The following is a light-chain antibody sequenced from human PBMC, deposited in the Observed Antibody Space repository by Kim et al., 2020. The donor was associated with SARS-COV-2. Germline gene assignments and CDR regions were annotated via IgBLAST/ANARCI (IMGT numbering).Light chain of an antibody. CDR3: SSYAGSYTWV. CDR2: DVT. CDR1: SSDVGRYNY. J-gene: IGLJ3*02. Sequence: QSALTQPRSVSGSPGQSVTISCTGTSSDVGRYNYVSWYQQHPGKAPKPMIYDVTKRPSGVPDRFSGSKSGNTASLTISGLQAEDETDYYCSSYAGSYTWVFGGGTQLTVL. V-gene: IGLV2-11*01.